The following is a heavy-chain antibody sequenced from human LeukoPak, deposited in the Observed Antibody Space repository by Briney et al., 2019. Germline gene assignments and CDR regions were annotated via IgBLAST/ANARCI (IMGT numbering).Heavy chain of an antibody. J-gene: IGHJ4*02. D-gene: IGHD1-26*01. CDR2: ISTNGGST. CDR3: ARLGSGNYYRGCLDY. Sequence: GGSLRLSCAASGFSFNTYAMHWVRQAPGKGLEYVSAISTNGGSTNYANSVKGRFTISRDNSKNTLYLQMGSLETEDTAIYYCARLGSGNYYRGCLDYWGQGTLVTVSS. CDR1: GFSFNTYA. V-gene: IGHV3-64*01.